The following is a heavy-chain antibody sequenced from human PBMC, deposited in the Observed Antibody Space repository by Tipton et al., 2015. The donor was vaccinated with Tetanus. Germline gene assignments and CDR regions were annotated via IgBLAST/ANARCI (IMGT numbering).Heavy chain of an antibody. Sequence: TLFLTCAVSGGSISSGGYSWSWIRQPPGKGLEWIGYIYHRGSTYYNPSLKSRVTISVDRSKNQFSLKLSSVTAADTAVYYCARVGGSSWYYYYGMDVWGQGTTVTVSS. CDR2: IYHRGST. CDR3: ARVGGSSWYYYYGMDV. V-gene: IGHV4-30-2*01. CDR1: GGSISSGGYS. D-gene: IGHD6-13*01. J-gene: IGHJ6*02.